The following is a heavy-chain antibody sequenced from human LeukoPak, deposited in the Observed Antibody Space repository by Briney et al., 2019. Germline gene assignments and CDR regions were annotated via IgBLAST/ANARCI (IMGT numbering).Heavy chain of an antibody. J-gene: IGHJ4*02. CDR3: ARDYYDSSGYTFRAN. D-gene: IGHD3-22*01. Sequence: LSLTCTVSGYSISSGYYWDWIRQSPGKGLEWVSGISWNSGSIGYADSVKGRFTISRDNAKNSLYLQMNSLRAEDTAVYYCARDYYDSSGYTFRANWGQGTLVTVSS. CDR1: GYSISSGYY. CDR2: ISWNSGSI. V-gene: IGHV3-9*01.